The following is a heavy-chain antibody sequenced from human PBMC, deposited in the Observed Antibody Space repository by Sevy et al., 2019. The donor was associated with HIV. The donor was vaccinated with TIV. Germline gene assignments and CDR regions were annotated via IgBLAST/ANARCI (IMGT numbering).Heavy chain of an antibody. CDR3: TTGSGYGDYNYFDY. V-gene: IGHV3-15*01. Sequence: GGSLRLSCAASGFTFSNAWMSWVRQAPGKGLQSVGRIKSKTDGGTTDYAAPVKGRFTISRDDSKNTLYLQMNSLKTEDTAMYYCTTGSGYGDYNYFDYWGQGTLVTVSS. J-gene: IGHJ4*02. CDR2: IKSKTDGGTT. CDR1: GFTFSNAW. D-gene: IGHD4-17*01.